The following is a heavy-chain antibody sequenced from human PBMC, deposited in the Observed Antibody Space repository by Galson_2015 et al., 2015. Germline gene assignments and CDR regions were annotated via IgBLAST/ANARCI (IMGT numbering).Heavy chain of an antibody. CDR1: GFTFSSYG. CDR2: IWYDGSNK. V-gene: IGHV3-33*01. J-gene: IGHJ4*02. Sequence: SLRLSCAASGFTFSSYGMHWVRQAPGKGLEWVAVIWYDGSNKYYADSVKGRFTISRDNSKNTLYLQMNSLRAEDTAVYYCARELVVVAATSLDYWGQGTLVTVSS. CDR3: ARELVVVAATSLDY. D-gene: IGHD2-15*01.